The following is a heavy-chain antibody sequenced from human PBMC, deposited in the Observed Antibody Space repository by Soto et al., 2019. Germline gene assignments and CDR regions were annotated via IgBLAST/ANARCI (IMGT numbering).Heavy chain of an antibody. CDR3: AKAITTSSTFKFDY. CDR2: ISGGGGST. D-gene: IGHD1-1*01. CDR1: VFTFSSYA. J-gene: IGHJ4*02. Sequence: EVQLLESGGGLEQPGGSLRLSCAASVFTFSSYALSWVRQAPGKGLEWVSAISGGGGSTYFADSVKGRFTISRDNSRSTLYLQMNGLRADDTAVYYCAKAITTSSTFKFDYWGQGTLVTVSS. V-gene: IGHV3-23*01.